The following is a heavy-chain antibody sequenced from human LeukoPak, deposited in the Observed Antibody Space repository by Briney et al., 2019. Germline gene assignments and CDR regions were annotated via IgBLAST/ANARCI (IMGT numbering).Heavy chain of an antibody. V-gene: IGHV3-7*05. Sequence: PGGSLRLSCTASGFTFSSYWMSWVRQTPGKGLEWVANIKQDGSEKVYVDSVKGRFTISRDNAKSSLYLQMNSLRAEDTAVYYCARDPYSSSWSYGMGVWGQGTTVTVSS. D-gene: IGHD6-13*01. CDR1: GFTFSSYW. J-gene: IGHJ6*02. CDR2: IKQDGSEK. CDR3: ARDPYSSSWSYGMGV.